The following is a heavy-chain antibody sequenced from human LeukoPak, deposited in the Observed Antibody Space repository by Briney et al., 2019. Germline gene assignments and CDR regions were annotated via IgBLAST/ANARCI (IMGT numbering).Heavy chain of an antibody. CDR3: ARSRVSYGIDY. Sequence: SETLSLTCTVSGGSISSYYWSWIRQPPGKGLEWIGYIYYSGSTNYNPSLKSRVTISVDTSKNQFSLKLSSVTAADTAVYYCARSRVSYGIDYWGQGTLVTVSS. CDR1: GGSISSYY. V-gene: IGHV4-59*01. D-gene: IGHD5-18*01. CDR2: IYYSGST. J-gene: IGHJ4*02.